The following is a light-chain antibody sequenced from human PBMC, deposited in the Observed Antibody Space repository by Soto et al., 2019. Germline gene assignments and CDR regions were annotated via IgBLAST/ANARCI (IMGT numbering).Light chain of an antibody. CDR3: QQRSKWPT. CDR2: DAS. Sequence: EIVLTQSPATLSLSPGERATLSCRASQSVSSYLAWYQQKPGQAPRLLIYDASNRATGIPARFSGSGSGTDFTLTISSLEPEDFAVYYCQQRSKWPTFGHGTKVDIK. V-gene: IGKV3-11*01. J-gene: IGKJ3*01. CDR1: QSVSSY.